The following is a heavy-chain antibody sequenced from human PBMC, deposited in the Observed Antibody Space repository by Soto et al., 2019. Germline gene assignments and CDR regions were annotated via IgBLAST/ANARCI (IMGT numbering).Heavy chain of an antibody. CDR3: ARAGQYYDASGYAN. CDR2: ISAYNGNT. V-gene: IGHV1-18*01. J-gene: IGHJ4*02. Sequence: QVKLVQPGTEVKKPGASIKVSCKASGYSFATSGMSWVRQAPGQGLEWMGWISAYNGNTNYDQNLQDRVTMTTDTSTSTAYLEVRNLRSDDTAVYYCARAGQYYDASGYANWGQGTLVTVSS. D-gene: IGHD3-22*01. CDR1: GYSFATSG.